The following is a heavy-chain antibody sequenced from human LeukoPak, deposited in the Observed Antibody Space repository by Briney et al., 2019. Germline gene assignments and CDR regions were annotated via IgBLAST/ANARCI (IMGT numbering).Heavy chain of an antibody. V-gene: IGHV4-39*01. CDR2: FYPSGST. J-gene: IGHJ4*02. D-gene: IGHD6-6*01. CDR1: GGSISSTSYY. Sequence: PSETLSLTCSVSGGSISSTSYYWGWIRQPPGKGLEWIGSFYPSGSTYYNPSLKGQVTISVDTSKNQFSLKLLSVTAADTAVYYCATPLRGSSFDYWGQGTLVTVSS. CDR3: ATPLRGSSFDY.